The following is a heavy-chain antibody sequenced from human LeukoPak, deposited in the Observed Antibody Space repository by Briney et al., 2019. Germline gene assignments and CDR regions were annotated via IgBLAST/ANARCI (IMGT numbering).Heavy chain of an antibody. CDR1: GFTFSNYG. CDR2: IWYDGSNK. J-gene: IGHJ4*02. D-gene: IGHD3-10*01. V-gene: IGHV3-33*01. Sequence: PGGSLRLSCAASGFTFSNYGMHWVRQAPGKGLEWVAVIWYDGSNKYYADSVKGRFTISRDNSKNTLYLQMNSLRAEDTAVYYCARGGFLWFGELPDHDYFDYWGQGTLVTVSS. CDR3: ARGGFLWFGELPDHDYFDY.